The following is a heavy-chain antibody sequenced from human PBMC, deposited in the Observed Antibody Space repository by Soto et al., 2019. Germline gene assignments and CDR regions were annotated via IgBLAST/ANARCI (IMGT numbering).Heavy chain of an antibody. Sequence: XVSLRLSCAASGFTFSSYGMHWVRQAPGKGLEWVAVISYDGSNKYYADSVKGRFTISRDNSKNTLYLQMNSLRAEDTAVYYCAKDQGYYYDSSGYYYYYYGMDVWAQGTTVTVSS. J-gene: IGHJ6*02. CDR1: GFTFSSYG. CDR3: AKDQGYYYDSSGYYYYYYGMDV. CDR2: ISYDGSNK. V-gene: IGHV3-30*18. D-gene: IGHD3-22*01.